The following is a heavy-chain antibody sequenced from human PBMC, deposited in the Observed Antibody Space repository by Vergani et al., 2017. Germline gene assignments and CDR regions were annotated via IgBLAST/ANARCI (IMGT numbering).Heavy chain of an antibody. V-gene: IGHV1-69*08. Sequence: QVQLVQSGAEVKKPGSSVKVSCKASGGTFNSYTVSWVRQAPGQGLEWMGRITPILGRAKYAQQFQGRVTITAYKSTSTAYMEMSSLRSEDTAVYYCAGDFIYGRSWGQGTLVTVSS. D-gene: IGHD3-10*01. CDR3: AGDFIYGRS. J-gene: IGHJ5*02. CDR2: ITPILGRA. CDR1: GGTFNSYT.